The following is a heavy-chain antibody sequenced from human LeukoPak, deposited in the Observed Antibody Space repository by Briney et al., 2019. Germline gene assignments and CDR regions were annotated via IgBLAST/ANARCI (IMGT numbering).Heavy chain of an antibody. Sequence: GGSLRLSCAASGFTFSNYGMSWVRQAPGKGLEWVSIISNSGGSTYYADSVKGRFTISRDNSKNTLHLQMTSLRAEDMAVYYCAKDPCSGGSCYSADYWGQGTLVTVSS. D-gene: IGHD2-15*01. CDR2: ISNSGGST. CDR1: GFTFSNYG. J-gene: IGHJ4*02. V-gene: IGHV3-23*01. CDR3: AKDPCSGGSCYSADY.